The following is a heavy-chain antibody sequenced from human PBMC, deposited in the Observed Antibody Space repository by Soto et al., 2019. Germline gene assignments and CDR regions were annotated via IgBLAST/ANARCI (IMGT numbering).Heavy chain of an antibody. CDR3: ARSPVGDAFNV. Sequence: EVQLVESGGGLVKPGGSLRLSCAASGFTFSSYSMNWVRQAPGKGLEWVSSISSGSDYIFYADSVKGRFTISRDNAKNSLFLQMSSLTAADTAVYYCARSPVGDAFNVWGQGTVVTVSS. CDR2: ISSGSDYI. V-gene: IGHV3-21*01. J-gene: IGHJ3*01. CDR1: GFTFSSYS.